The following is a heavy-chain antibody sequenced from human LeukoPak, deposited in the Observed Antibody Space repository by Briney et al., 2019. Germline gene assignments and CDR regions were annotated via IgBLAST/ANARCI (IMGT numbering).Heavy chain of an antibody. V-gene: IGHV3-23*01. J-gene: IGHJ4*02. CDR1: GFTFSSYW. Sequence: PGGSLRLSCAASGFTFSSYWMNWVRQAPGRGLEWVSTITASGSNTFYADSVKGRFTISRDNSKNTLSLQMNSLRAEDTAVYYCAKPDGPDYWGQGTLVTVSS. CDR2: ITASGSNT. D-gene: IGHD1-14*01. CDR3: AKPDGPDY.